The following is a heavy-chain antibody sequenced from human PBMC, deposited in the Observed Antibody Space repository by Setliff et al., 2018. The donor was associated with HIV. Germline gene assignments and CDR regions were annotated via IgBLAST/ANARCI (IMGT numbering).Heavy chain of an antibody. D-gene: IGHD6-19*01. J-gene: IGHJ4*02. CDR3: AKSGRGAVAD. Sequence: PGGSLRLSCAASGFTFSSYAMSWVRQAPGKGLEWVSAISGSGGSTYYTDSVKGRFTIFRDNSKNTLYLQMNSLRDEDTAVYYCAKSGRGAVADWGQGTLVTVSS. CDR1: GFTFSSYA. V-gene: IGHV3-23*01. CDR2: ISGSGGST.